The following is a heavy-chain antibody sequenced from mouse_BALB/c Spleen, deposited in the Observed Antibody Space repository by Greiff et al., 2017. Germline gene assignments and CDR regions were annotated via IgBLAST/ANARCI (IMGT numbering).Heavy chain of an antibody. CDR2: INPSTGYT. D-gene: IGHD2-5*01. V-gene: IGHV1-7*01. CDR1: GYTFTSYW. CDR3: ARSNYKDY. J-gene: IGHJ2*01. Sequence: QVQLQQSGAELAKPGASVKMSCKASGYTFTSYWMHWVKQRPGQGLEWIGYINPSTGYTEYNQKFKDKATLTADKSSSTAYMQLSSLTSEDSAVYYGARSNYKDYWGQGTTLTVSS.